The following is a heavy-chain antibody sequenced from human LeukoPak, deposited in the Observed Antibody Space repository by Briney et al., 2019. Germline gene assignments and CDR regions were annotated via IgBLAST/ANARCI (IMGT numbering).Heavy chain of an antibody. V-gene: IGHV4-31*03. CDR3: VRSRTRGTTVDY. J-gene: IGHJ4*02. Sequence: SQTLSLTCTVPGDSLNSGVYYWSWIRPHPGKGLEWIGYIYYSGSTYYNPSLKSRLTISIDTSKNQFSLRLSSVTAADTSVYYCVRSRTRGTTVDYWGQGTLVTVSS. D-gene: IGHD4-17*01. CDR2: IYYSGST. CDR1: GDSLNSGVYY.